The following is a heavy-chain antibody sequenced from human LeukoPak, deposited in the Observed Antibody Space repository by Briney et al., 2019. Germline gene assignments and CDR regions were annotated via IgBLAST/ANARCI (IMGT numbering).Heavy chain of an antibody. CDR1: GYSFTSYW. V-gene: IGHV5-51*01. CDR2: IYPGDSDT. Sequence: GESLKISCKGSGYSFTSYWIGWVRQMPGKGLEWMGIIYPGDSDTRYSPSFQGQVTISADKSISTAYLQWSSLKASDTAVYYCARVYGSGGDPQNYYGMDVWGQGTTATVSS. D-gene: IGHD3-10*01. J-gene: IGHJ6*02. CDR3: ARVYGSGGDPQNYYGMDV.